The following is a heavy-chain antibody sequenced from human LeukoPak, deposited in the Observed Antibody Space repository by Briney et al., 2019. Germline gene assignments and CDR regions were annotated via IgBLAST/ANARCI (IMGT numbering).Heavy chain of an antibody. D-gene: IGHD5-18*01. Sequence: GESLKISCKSSGYSFTTYWIGWVRQMPGKGLEWMGIIYPGDSDTRYSPSFQGQVTISADKSISTAYLQWSSLKASDTAMYYCARHIAVDTAFDYWGQGTLLTVSS. CDR3: ARHIAVDTAFDY. V-gene: IGHV5-51*01. CDR2: IYPGDSDT. CDR1: GYSFTTYW. J-gene: IGHJ4*02.